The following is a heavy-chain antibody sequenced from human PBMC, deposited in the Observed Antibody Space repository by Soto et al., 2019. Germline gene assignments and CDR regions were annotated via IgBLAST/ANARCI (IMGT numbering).Heavy chain of an antibody. V-gene: IGHV5-51*01. Sequence: PGESLRISWKGAGYSFTSYWIGWVRQMPGKGLEWMGIIYPGDSDTRYSPSFQGQVTISADKSISTAYLQWSSLKASDTAMYYCASGRVGAGYYYGMDVWGQGTTVTVSS. CDR1: GYSFTSYW. J-gene: IGHJ6*02. D-gene: IGHD1-26*01. CDR2: IYPGDSDT. CDR3: ASGRVGAGYYYGMDV.